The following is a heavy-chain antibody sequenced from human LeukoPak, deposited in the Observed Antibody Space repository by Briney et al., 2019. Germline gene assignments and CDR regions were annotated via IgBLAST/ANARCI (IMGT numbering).Heavy chain of an antibody. CDR1: GFTFDIYA. CDR3: AKGIAARRWASLPNWFDP. D-gene: IGHD6-6*01. CDR2: INHSGST. J-gene: IGHJ5*02. V-gene: IGHV4-34*08. Sequence: GSLRLSCAASGFTFDIYAMHWVRQAPGKGLEWIGEINHSGSTNYNPSLKSRVTISVDTSKNQFSLKLSSVTAADTAVYYCAKGIAARRWASLPNWFDPWGQGTLVTVSS.